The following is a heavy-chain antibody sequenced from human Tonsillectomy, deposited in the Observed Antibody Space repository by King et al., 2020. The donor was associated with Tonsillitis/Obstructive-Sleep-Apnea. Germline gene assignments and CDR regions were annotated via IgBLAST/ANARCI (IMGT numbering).Heavy chain of an antibody. J-gene: IGHJ4*02. CDR3: ARWKFYTAMATYYFDY. D-gene: IGHD5-18*01. Sequence: VQLVQSGAEVKKPGESLKISCKGSGYTFTNYWIGWVRQMPGKGLEWIGVIYPGDSDTRYSPSFQGHVTMSADKSNSTAYLQWSTLKASDTAMYYCARWKFYTAMATYYFDYWGQGALVTVSS. CDR2: IYPGDSDT. V-gene: IGHV5-51*01. CDR1: GYTFTNYW.